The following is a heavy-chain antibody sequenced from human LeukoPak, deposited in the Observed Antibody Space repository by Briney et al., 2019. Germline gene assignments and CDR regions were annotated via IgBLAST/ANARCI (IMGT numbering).Heavy chain of an antibody. CDR1: GYTFTGYY. J-gene: IGHJ4*02. CDR2: ISAYNGNT. Sequence: ASVKVSCKASGYTFTGYYMHWVRQAPGQGLEWMGWISAYNGNTNYAQKLQGRVTMTTDTSTSTAYMELRSLRSDDTAVYYCARDGGYCSGGSCYDWGQGTLVTVSS. D-gene: IGHD2-15*01. CDR3: ARDGGYCSGGSCYD. V-gene: IGHV1-18*04.